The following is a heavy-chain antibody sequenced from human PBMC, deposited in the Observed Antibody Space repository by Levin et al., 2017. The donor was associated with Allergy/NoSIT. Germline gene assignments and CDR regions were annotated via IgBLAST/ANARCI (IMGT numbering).Heavy chain of an antibody. V-gene: IGHV3-23*01. Sequence: GGSLRLSCVASGFTFSNFAMSWVRQAPGKGLEWVSAISSRDSSTYYGDSVKGRFTISRDNSKNTLYLQMNSLRAEDTALYYCATRTGEFEYWGQGTLVTVSS. D-gene: IGHD1-14*01. CDR3: ATRTGEFEY. CDR1: GFTFSNFA. CDR2: ISSRDSST. J-gene: IGHJ4*02.